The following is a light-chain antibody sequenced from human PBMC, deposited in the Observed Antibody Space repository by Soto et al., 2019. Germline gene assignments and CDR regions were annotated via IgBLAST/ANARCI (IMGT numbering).Light chain of an antibody. V-gene: IGKV3-20*01. Sequence: EIVLTQSPATLSVSPGERATLSCRASQSVSSTFLAWYQQKPGQAPRLLIYDASNRATDIPDRFSGSGSGTDFTLTISRLEPEDFAVYYCQQYGRSGTFGQGTKVDIK. J-gene: IGKJ1*01. CDR3: QQYGRSGT. CDR2: DAS. CDR1: QSVSSTF.